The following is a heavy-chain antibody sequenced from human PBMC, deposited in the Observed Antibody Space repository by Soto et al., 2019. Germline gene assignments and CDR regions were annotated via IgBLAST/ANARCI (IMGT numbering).Heavy chain of an antibody. D-gene: IGHD3-10*01. Sequence: PXGCLRLSCAASGFTFSSYCMHWVRQAPGKGLVWVSRMNEDGGTTDYADSVKGRFTISRDNAKNTLYLQMNSLRVEDTAVYYCASDLSGRADVWGQGTTVTVSS. CDR1: GFTFSSYC. V-gene: IGHV3-74*01. J-gene: IGHJ6*02. CDR3: ASDLSGRADV. CDR2: MNEDGGTT.